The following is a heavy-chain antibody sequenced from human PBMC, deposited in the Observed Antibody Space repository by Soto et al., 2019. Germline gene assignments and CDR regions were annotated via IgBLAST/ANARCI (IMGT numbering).Heavy chain of an antibody. CDR3: ARTGSYSSGWYGG. V-gene: IGHV1-2*02. D-gene: IGHD6-19*01. CDR1: GYTFTGYY. CDR2: INPNSGGT. J-gene: IGHJ4*02. Sequence: ASVKVSCKASGYTFTGYYMHWVRQAPGQGLEWMGWINPNSGGTSYAQKFQGRVTMTRDTSISTAYMELSRLRSDDTAVYYCARTGSYSSGWYGGWGQGTLVTVSS.